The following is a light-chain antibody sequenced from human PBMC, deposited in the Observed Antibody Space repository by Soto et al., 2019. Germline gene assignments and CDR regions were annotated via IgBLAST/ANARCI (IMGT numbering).Light chain of an antibody. CDR1: QSVSST. Sequence: ETVMTQSPATLSVSPGERATLSCRASQSVSSTVAWYQQQPGQAPRLLIYGASTRATGIPARFSGSGSGTAVPLTRSSLQSEDFAVYHCEQYNDLPQTFGQGTKVEIK. J-gene: IGKJ1*01. V-gene: IGKV3-15*01. CDR3: EQYNDLPQT. CDR2: GAS.